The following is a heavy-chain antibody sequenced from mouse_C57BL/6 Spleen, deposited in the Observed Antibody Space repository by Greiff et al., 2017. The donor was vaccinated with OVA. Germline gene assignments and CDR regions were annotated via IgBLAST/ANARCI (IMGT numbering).Heavy chain of an antibody. V-gene: IGHV10-1*01. D-gene: IGHD2-3*01. CDR1: GFSFSTYA. Sequence: GGGLVQPKGSLKLSCAASGFSFSTYAMNWVRQAPGKGLEWVARIRSKSNNYATYYADSVKDRFTISRDDSESMLYLQMNNLKTEDTAMYYCVRLYDGYYWYFDVWGTGTTVTVSS. J-gene: IGHJ1*03. CDR2: IRSKSNNYAT. CDR3: VRLYDGYYWYFDV.